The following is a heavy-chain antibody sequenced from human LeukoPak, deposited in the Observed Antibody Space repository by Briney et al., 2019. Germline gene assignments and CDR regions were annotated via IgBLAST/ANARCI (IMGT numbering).Heavy chain of an antibody. CDR2: INTDGSST. Sequence: SGGSLRLSCAASGFTFSSYAMSWVRQAPGKGLVWVSRINTDGSSTSYADSVKGRFTISRDNAKNTLYLQMNSLRAEDTAVYYCARAQTPSSIVVVPAATNYWGQXTLVTVSS. D-gene: IGHD2-2*01. J-gene: IGHJ4*02. CDR3: ARAQTPSSIVVVPAATNY. CDR1: GFTFSSYA. V-gene: IGHV3-74*01.